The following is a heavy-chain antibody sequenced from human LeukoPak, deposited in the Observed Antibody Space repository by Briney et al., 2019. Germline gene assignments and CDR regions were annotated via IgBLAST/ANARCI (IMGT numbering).Heavy chain of an antibody. CDR3: ARDAHIVRGVNPLDY. CDR2: VSYSSSTI. D-gene: IGHD3-10*01. Sequence: GGSYRLSCAASGFTFSSYSMNWVRQAPGKGLEWISYVSYSSSTIYYADSVKGRFTISRDNAKNSLYLQMNSLRDEGTAVYYCARDAHIVRGVNPLDYWGQGTLVTVSS. J-gene: IGHJ4*02. V-gene: IGHV3-48*02. CDR1: GFTFSSYS.